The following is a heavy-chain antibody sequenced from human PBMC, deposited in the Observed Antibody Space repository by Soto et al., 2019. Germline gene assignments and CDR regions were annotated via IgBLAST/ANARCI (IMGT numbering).Heavy chain of an antibody. V-gene: IGHV4-31*03. D-gene: IGHD6-6*01. CDR1: GGSISSGASY. Sequence: SETLSLTCTVSGGSISSGASYWSWIRQHPGKGLEWIGYIYYSGSTYYNPSLKSRVTISLDTSRNQFSLRLSSVTAADTAVYYCARDIEGRQNWFDSWGQGTLVT. CDR3: ARDIEGRQNWFDS. J-gene: IGHJ5*01. CDR2: IYYSGST.